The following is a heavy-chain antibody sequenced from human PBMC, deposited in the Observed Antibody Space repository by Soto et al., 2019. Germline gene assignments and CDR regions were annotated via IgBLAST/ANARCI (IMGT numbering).Heavy chain of an antibody. CDR2: ISGYDGNT. Sequence: ASVQVSCKASGFTLNDFGVSWVRQPPGQGLEWMGWISGYDGNTNFAQKYEGRVTMTIDSSTSTAYMELRNLRSDDTAMYYCAREKWFGQTPFDSWGQGTLVTVSS. D-gene: IGHD3-10*01. V-gene: IGHV1-18*01. CDR3: AREKWFGQTPFDS. J-gene: IGHJ4*02. CDR1: GFTLNDFG.